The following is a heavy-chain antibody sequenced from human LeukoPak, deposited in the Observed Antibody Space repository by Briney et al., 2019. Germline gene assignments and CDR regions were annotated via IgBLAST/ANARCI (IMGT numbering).Heavy chain of an antibody. Sequence: ASVKVSCKTSGYTFTGYYMHWVRQAPGQGLEWMGWIIPNSGGTNYAQKFQGRVTMTRDASLNTAYMELNGLRSDDTAVYYCARGRTGSGWYFDYWGQGTLVTVSS. V-gene: IGHV1-2*02. CDR1: GYTFTGYY. CDR2: IIPNSGGT. D-gene: IGHD6-19*01. CDR3: ARGRTGSGWYFDY. J-gene: IGHJ4*02.